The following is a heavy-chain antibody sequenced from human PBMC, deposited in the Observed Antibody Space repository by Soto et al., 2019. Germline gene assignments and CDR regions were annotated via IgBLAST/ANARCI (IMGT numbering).Heavy chain of an antibody. V-gene: IGHV1-69*06. CDR1: GGTFSSYA. CDR2: IIPIFGTA. Sequence: QVQLVQSGAEVKKPGSSVKVSCKASGGTFSSYAISWVRQAPGQGLEWMGGIIPIFGTANYAQKFQGRVTITADKYTSTAYMELSSLRSEDTAVYYCARALTAMVTGYYGMDVWGQGTTVTVSS. CDR3: ARALTAMVTGYYGMDV. D-gene: IGHD5-18*01. J-gene: IGHJ6*02.